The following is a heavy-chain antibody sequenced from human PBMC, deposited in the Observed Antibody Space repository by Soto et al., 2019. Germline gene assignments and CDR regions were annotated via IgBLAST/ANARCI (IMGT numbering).Heavy chain of an antibody. J-gene: IGHJ6*02. CDR3: TTVNRHFDWFGLDYYYYYGMDV. D-gene: IGHD3-9*01. Sequence: GGSLRLSCAASGFTFSNAWMNWVRQAPGKGLEWVGRIKSKTDGGTTDYAAPVKGRFTISRDDSKNTLYLQMNSLKTEDTAAYYCTTVNRHFDWFGLDYYYYYGMDVWGQGTTVTVSS. CDR2: IKSKTDGGTT. CDR1: GFTFSNAW. V-gene: IGHV3-15*07.